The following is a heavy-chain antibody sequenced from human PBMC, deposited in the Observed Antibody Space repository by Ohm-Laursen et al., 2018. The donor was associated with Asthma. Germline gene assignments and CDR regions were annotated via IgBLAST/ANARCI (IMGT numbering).Heavy chain of an antibody. V-gene: IGHV1-69*13. Sequence: SVKVSCKASGGTFSSYAISWVRQAPGQGLEWMGGIIPIFGTANYAQKFQGRVTITADESTSTVYMELSSLRSEDTAVYYCARGTYSSSHGMDVWGQGTTVTVSS. CDR3: ARGTYSSSHGMDV. CDR1: GGTFSSYA. D-gene: IGHD6-13*01. CDR2: IIPIFGTA. J-gene: IGHJ6*02.